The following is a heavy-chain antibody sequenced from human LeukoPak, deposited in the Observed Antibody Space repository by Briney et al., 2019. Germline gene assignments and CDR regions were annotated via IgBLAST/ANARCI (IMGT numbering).Heavy chain of an antibody. CDR1: GFNFRDYY. Sequence: PGGSLRLSCGASGFNFRDYYMSWIRQAPGKGLEWVSYISNDGNARYYADSVKGRFTTSRDNSKNTLYLQMSSLRAEDTAVYYCAKGRVATIFSWGQGTLVTVSS. CDR2: ISNDGNAR. CDR3: AKGRVATIFS. V-gene: IGHV3-11*01. D-gene: IGHD5-24*01. J-gene: IGHJ4*02.